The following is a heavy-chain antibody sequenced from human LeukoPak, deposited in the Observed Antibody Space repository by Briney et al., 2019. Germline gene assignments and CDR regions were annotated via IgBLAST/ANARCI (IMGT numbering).Heavy chain of an antibody. Sequence: ASVKVSCKASGYTFTSYYMHWVRQAPGQGLEWMGIINPSGGSTSYAQKFQGRVTMTRDTSTSTVYMELSSLRSEDTAVYYCAKPGIAVAGISNWFDPWGQGTLVTVSS. CDR3: AKPGIAVAGISNWFDP. CDR2: INPSGGST. V-gene: IGHV1-46*01. CDR1: GYTFTSYY. J-gene: IGHJ5*02. D-gene: IGHD6-19*01.